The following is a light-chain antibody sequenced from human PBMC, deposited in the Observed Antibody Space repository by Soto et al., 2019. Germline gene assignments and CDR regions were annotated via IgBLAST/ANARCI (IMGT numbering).Light chain of an antibody. CDR3: QQLNSYPLIT. CDR2: AAS. Sequence: IQLTQSPSSLSASVGDRVTITCRASQDISSYLAWYQQKPGKAPKLLIYAASTLQSGVPSRFSGSGSGTDFTLTISSLQPEDFAAYFCQQLNSYPLITFGQGTRVEIK. V-gene: IGKV1-9*01. J-gene: IGKJ5*01. CDR1: QDISSY.